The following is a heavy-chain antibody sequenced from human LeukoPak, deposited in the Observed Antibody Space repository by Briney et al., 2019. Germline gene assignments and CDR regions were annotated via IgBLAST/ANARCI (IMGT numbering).Heavy chain of an antibody. CDR1: GYTFTSYG. D-gene: IGHD1-26*01. CDR3: ASVYSGSFPDIDY. V-gene: IGHV1-18*01. J-gene: IGHJ4*02. CDR2: ISAYNGNT. Sequence: ASVTVSCKASGYTFTSYGISWVRQAPGQGREGMGWISAYNGNTNYAQKLQGRVTITTDTSTSTAYMELRSLRSDDTAVYYCASVYSGSFPDIDYWGQGTLVTASS.